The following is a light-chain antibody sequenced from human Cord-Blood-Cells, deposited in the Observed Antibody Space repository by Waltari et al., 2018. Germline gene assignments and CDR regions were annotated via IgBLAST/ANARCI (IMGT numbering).Light chain of an antibody. CDR2: AAS. V-gene: IGKV1-39*01. CDR1: QSISSY. J-gene: IGKJ2*01. Sequence: DIQMTESLSSLSASVGHRVTITCRASQSISSYLNWYQQKPWKAPKLLSYAASSLQSGVPSRFSGSGSGTDFTLTISSLQPEDFATYYCQQRYSTPRPFGQGTKLEIK. CDR3: QQRYSTPRP.